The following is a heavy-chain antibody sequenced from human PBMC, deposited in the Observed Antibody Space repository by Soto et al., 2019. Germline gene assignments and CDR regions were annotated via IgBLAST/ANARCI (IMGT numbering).Heavy chain of an antibody. CDR2: IYYSGST. D-gene: IGHD3-10*01. J-gene: IGHJ2*01. V-gene: IGHV4-39*07. Sequence: SETLSLTCTVSGGSISSSSYYWGWIRQPPGKGLEGIGSIYYSGSTYYNPSLKSRVTISVDTSKNKFSLKLSSVTAADTAVYYCARVTTYGGPGYWYFDLWGRGTLVTVSS. CDR3: ARVTTYGGPGYWYFDL. CDR1: GGSISSSSYY.